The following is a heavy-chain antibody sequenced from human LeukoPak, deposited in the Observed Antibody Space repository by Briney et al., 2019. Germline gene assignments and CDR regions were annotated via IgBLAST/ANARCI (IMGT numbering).Heavy chain of an antibody. Sequence: SVKVSCKASGYIFAAYYIHWLRQAPGQELEWMGRIIPILGIANYAQKFQGRVTITADKSTSTAYMELSSLRSEDTAVYYCAGEVATIGWDYWGQGTLVTVSS. CDR3: AGEVATIGWDY. D-gene: IGHD5-12*01. J-gene: IGHJ4*02. V-gene: IGHV1-69*02. CDR2: IIPILGIA. CDR1: GYIFAAYY.